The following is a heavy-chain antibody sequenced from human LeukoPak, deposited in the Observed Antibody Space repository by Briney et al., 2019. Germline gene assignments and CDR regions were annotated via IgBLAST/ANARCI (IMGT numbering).Heavy chain of an antibody. J-gene: IGHJ4*02. CDR2: ISYDGSNK. V-gene: IGHV3-30*03. Sequence: PGGSLRLSCAASGFTFSSYGMHWVRQAPGKGLEGVAVISYDGSNKYYADSVKGRFTISRDNSKSTLFLQMNSLRPEDTAVYFCARDLISGSHYWGQGTLVTVSS. D-gene: IGHD1-26*01. CDR1: GFTFSSYG. CDR3: ARDLISGSHY.